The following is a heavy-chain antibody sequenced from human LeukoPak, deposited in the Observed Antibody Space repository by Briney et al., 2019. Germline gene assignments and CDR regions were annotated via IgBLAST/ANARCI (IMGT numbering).Heavy chain of an antibody. Sequence: ASVKVSCKASGYTFSSYGITWVRQAPGQGLEWMGWISDYNGNTNYAQELQGRVTMTIDTSTSTAYMELRSLRSDDTAVYYCVRESPDAFDIWGQGTMVTVSS. CDR1: GYTFSSYG. V-gene: IGHV1-18*01. CDR2: ISDYNGNT. J-gene: IGHJ3*02. CDR3: VRESPDAFDI.